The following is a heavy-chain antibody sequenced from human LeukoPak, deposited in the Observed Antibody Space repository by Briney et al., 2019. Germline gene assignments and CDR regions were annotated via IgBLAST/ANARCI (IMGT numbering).Heavy chain of an antibody. CDR2: ISYDGSNK. D-gene: IGHD6-19*01. J-gene: IGHJ4*02. CDR1: GFTFDDYA. V-gene: IGHV3-30-3*01. CDR3: ARGGSGSLD. Sequence: GGSLRLSCAVSGFTFDDYAMHWVRQAPGKGLEWVAVISYDGSNKYYADSVKGRFTISRDNSKNTLYLQMNSLRAEDTAVYYCARGGSGSLDWGQGTLVTVSS.